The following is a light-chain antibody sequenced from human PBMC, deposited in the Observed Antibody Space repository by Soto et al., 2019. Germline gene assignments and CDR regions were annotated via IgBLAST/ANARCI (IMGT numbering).Light chain of an antibody. CDR3: AAWDDSLNGYV. CDR2: SHN. V-gene: IGLV1-44*01. CDR1: SSNIGNNP. Sequence: QSVLTQPPSASEAPRQRVTISCSGSSSNIGNNPVDWYQQLPGTAPKLLIYSHNQRPSGVPGRFSDSKSGTSASLAISGLQSEDEADYYCAAWDDSLNGYVFGTGTKVTVL. J-gene: IGLJ1*01.